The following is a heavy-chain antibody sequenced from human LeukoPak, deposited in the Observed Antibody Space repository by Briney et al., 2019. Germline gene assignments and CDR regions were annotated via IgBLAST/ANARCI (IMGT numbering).Heavy chain of an antibody. CDR2: ISSSGSAI. D-gene: IGHD1-26*01. CDR1: GFTLSDYY. Sequence: GGSLRLSCAASGFTLSDYYMSWIRQAPGRGPEWVSFISSSGSAIWYADSVKGRFTIFRDNAKNSLFLHMDSLRAEDTAVYYCARDVPYSNVAVRYYNWFDPWGQGTLVTVSS. V-gene: IGHV3-11*04. J-gene: IGHJ5*02. CDR3: ARDVPYSNVAVRYYNWFDP.